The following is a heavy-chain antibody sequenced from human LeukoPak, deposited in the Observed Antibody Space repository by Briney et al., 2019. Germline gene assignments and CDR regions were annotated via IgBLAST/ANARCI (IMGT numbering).Heavy chain of an antibody. V-gene: IGHV3-23*01. CDR1: CCTFSCYA. CDR2: ISGGGTST. J-gene: IGHJ4*02. D-gene: IGHD6-19*01. Sequence: PGGSLRLSYAAACCTFSCYAMSWVRQAPGKGLEWVSAISGGGTSTYYADSVKGRFTISRDNSKNTLYLQMNSLRAQDTAVYYCAKRPSRSGWYPDYWGKGNLVTVSS. CDR3: AKRPSRSGWYPDY.